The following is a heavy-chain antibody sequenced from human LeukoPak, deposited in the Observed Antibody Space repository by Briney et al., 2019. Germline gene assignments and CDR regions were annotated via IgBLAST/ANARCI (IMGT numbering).Heavy chain of an antibody. Sequence: GASVKVSRKASGGTFSSYAISWVRQAPGQGLEWMGGIIPIFGTANYAQKFQGRVTITADESTSTAYMELSSLRSEDTAVYYCARPPRPYYYDSSGYNYGYFDYWGQGTLVTVSS. CDR3: ARPPRPYYYDSSGYNYGYFDY. CDR1: GGTFSSYA. J-gene: IGHJ4*02. V-gene: IGHV1-69*13. D-gene: IGHD3-22*01. CDR2: IIPIFGTA.